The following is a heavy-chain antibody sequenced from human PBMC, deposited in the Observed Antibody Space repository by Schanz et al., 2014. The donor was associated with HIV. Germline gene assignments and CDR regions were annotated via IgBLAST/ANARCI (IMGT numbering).Heavy chain of an antibody. CDR1: GFTFSSYG. CDR2: ISYDGSNK. V-gene: IGHV3-30*03. CDR3: ARGRNGMGV. Sequence: QVQLVESGGGVVQPGRSLRLSCAVSGFTFSSYGMHWVRQAPGKGLEWVAVISYDGSNKYYADSVKGRFTISRDNSKNTLYLQMNSLTVDDTAVYYCARGRNGMGVWGPGTTVTVSS. J-gene: IGHJ6*02.